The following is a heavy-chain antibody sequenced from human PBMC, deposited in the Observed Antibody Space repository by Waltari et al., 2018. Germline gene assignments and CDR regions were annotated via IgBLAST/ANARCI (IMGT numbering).Heavy chain of an antibody. V-gene: IGHV3-23*01. D-gene: IGHD1-7*01. CDR1: GFTFSSYA. Sequence: EVQLLESGGGLVQPGGSLRLSCAASGFTFSSYAMSWVRQAPGKGLEWVSAISGSGGSTYYADSVKGRFTISRDNSKNTLYLLMNSLRAEDTAVYYCAKYKQLELRSPDYWGQGTLVTVSS. J-gene: IGHJ4*02. CDR2: ISGSGGST. CDR3: AKYKQLELRSPDY.